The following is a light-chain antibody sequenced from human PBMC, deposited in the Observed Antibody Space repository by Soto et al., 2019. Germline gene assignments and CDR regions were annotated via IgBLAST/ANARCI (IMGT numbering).Light chain of an antibody. Sequence: EIVMTQPPATLSVSPGGRATLSCRASQSISGALAWYQQKPGQAPRLLIYGASTRATSFPARFSGSGSGTDFTLTISSLQSEDFAVYYCQQRSNWPPGFTFGPGTKVDIK. J-gene: IGKJ3*01. CDR2: GAS. V-gene: IGKV3-15*01. CDR3: QQRSNWPPGFT. CDR1: QSISGA.